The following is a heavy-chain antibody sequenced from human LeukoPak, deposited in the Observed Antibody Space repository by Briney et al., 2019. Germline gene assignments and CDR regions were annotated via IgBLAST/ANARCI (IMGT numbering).Heavy chain of an antibody. Sequence: SETLTLTCTVSGDSIISHYWNWFRKPPGKGLEWIGHIHYTGSAKYNPSLKSRVTMSVNTSKNLFSLRLTSVTAADTAIYYCASQGTSCGDDWLTWFDPWGQGTLVTVSS. CDR3: ASQGTSCGDDWLTWFDP. CDR2: IHYTGSA. CDR1: GDSIISHY. J-gene: IGHJ5*02. D-gene: IGHD5-12*01. V-gene: IGHV4-59*11.